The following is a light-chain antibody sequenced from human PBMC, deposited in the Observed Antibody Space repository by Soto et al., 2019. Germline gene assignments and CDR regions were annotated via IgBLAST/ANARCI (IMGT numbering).Light chain of an antibody. CDR1: QSVSTY. V-gene: IGKV3-11*01. J-gene: IGKJ5*01. Sequence: EIVLTQSPATLSLSPGERATLSCRASQSVSTYLVWYQQKPGQAPRLLIYDASDRATGIPARFSGSGSGTDFTLTISSLEPEDFAVYYCQQRSNWLITFGQGTRLDIK. CDR2: DAS. CDR3: QQRSNWLIT.